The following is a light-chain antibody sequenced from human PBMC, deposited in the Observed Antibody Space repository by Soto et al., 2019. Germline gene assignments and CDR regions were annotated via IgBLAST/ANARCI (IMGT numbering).Light chain of an antibody. CDR2: DAS. CDR3: LQFNSYPIT. CDR1: QGISSA. Sequence: AIQLTQSPSSLSASVGDSVTITCRASQGISSALAWYQQKPGKAPKLLIYDASSLESGVPSRFSGSGSGTDFTLTISSLQPEEFAAYYCLQFNSYPITFGQGTRLEIK. V-gene: IGKV1-13*02. J-gene: IGKJ5*01.